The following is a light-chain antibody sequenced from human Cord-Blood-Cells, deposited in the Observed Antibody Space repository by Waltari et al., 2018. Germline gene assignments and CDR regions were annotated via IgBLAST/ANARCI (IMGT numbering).Light chain of an antibody. CDR3: SSYTSSSTYV. V-gene: IGLV2-14*01. CDR1: SSDVGGSTY. CDR2: DVS. Sequence: SALTQPASVSGSPGQSITLSCTGTSSDVGGSTYVSWYQQHPGKAPKLMIYDVSNRPSGVSNRFSGSKSGNTASLTISGLQAEDEADYYCSSYTSSSTYVFGTGTKVTVL. J-gene: IGLJ1*01.